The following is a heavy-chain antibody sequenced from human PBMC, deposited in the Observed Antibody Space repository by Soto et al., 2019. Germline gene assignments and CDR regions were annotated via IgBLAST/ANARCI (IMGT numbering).Heavy chain of an antibody. CDR3: ARLLYGSGSWFDP. D-gene: IGHD3-10*01. CDR1: GFSISSYW. Sequence: GGSLRLSCAASGFSISSYWMHWVRQAPGKGLVWVSRINSDEGNTDYADSVKGRFTISRDTSKNQFSLKLSSVTAADTAVYHCARLLYGSGSWFDPWGQGTLVTVSS. V-gene: IGHV3-74*01. J-gene: IGHJ5*02. CDR2: INSDEGNT.